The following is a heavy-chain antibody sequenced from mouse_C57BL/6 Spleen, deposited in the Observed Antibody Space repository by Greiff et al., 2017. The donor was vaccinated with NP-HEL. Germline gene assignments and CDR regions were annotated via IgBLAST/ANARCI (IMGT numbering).Heavy chain of an antibody. Sequence: EVKLVESEGGLVQPGSSMKLSCTASGFTFSDYYMAWVRQVPEKGLEWVANINYDGSSTYYLDSLKSRFIISRDNAKNILYLQMSSLKSEDTATYYCARGDYGRAMDYWGQGTSVTVSS. J-gene: IGHJ4*01. CDR3: ARGDYGRAMDY. CDR2: INYDGSST. V-gene: IGHV5-16*01. CDR1: GFTFSDYY. D-gene: IGHD1-1*01.